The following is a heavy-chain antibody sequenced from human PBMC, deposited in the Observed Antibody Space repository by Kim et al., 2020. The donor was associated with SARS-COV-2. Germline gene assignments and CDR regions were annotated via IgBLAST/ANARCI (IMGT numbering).Heavy chain of an antibody. CDR3: ARVRSSGWDYFDY. D-gene: IGHD6-19*01. CDR2: ISSSSSYI. CDR1: GFTFSSYS. V-gene: IGHV3-21*01. J-gene: IGHJ4*02. Sequence: GGSLRLSCAASGFTFSSYSMNWVRLAPGKGLEWVSSISSSSSYIYYADSVKGRFTISRDNAKNSLYLQMNSLRAEDTAVYYCARVRSSGWDYFDYWGQGTLVTVSS.